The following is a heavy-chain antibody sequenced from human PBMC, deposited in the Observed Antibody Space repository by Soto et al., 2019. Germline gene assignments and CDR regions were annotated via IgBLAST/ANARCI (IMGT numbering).Heavy chain of an antibody. Sequence: QVQLQQWGAGLLKPSETLSLTCAVYGGSFSGYYWSWIRQPPGKGLEWIGEINHRGSTNYNPSLKGRVTISVDTSKSQFSLKLSSVTAANTAVYYCARGLRYCSGGSCYYHYYYYYMDVWGKGTTVTVSS. CDR2: INHRGST. J-gene: IGHJ6*03. D-gene: IGHD2-15*01. V-gene: IGHV4-34*01. CDR3: ARGLRYCSGGSCYYHYYYYYMDV. CDR1: GGSFSGYY.